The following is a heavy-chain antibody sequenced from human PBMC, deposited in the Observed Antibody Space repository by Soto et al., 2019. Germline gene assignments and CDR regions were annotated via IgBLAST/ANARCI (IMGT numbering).Heavy chain of an antibody. Sequence: GGSLRLSCAASGFTVSSNYMSWVRQAPGKGLEWVSVIYSGGSTYYADSVKGRFTISRDNSKNTLYLQMNSLRAEDTAVYYCARDLLPNYYDSSGYPQEYYYGMDVWGQGTTVTVSS. CDR2: IYSGGST. J-gene: IGHJ6*02. D-gene: IGHD3-22*01. CDR1: GFTVSSNY. V-gene: IGHV3-53*01. CDR3: ARDLLPNYYDSSGYPQEYYYGMDV.